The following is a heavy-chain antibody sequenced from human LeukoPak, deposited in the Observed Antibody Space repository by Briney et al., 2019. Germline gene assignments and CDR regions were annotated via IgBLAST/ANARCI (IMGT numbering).Heavy chain of an antibody. CDR2: IYYSGST. CDR1: GGSISRSSYY. J-gene: IGHJ4*02. D-gene: IGHD1-26*01. Sequence: SETLSLTCTVSGGSISRSSYYWGWIRQPPGKGLEWIGSIYYSGSTYYNPSLKSRVTISVDTSKNQFSLKLSSVTAADTAVYYCARIYSGRDYWGQGTLVTVSS. CDR3: ARIYSGRDY. V-gene: IGHV4-39*07.